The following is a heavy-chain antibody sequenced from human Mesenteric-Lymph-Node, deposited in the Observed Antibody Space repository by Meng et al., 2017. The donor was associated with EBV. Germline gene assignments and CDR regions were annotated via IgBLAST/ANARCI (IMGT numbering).Heavy chain of an antibody. D-gene: IGHD4-17*01. CDR3: AGHDFGDYAFDY. V-gene: IGHV4-30-4*01. J-gene: IGHJ4*02. CDR2: IYYRGST. CDR1: GASISIGVYY. Sequence: QVFDPGLVQPSPTPALTCAVSGASISIGVYYWIWIRQPPGKGLEWMGYIYYRGSTYYNPSLKSRVTISVDTSKNLLSLKVNSVTAADTAVYYCAGHDFGDYAFDYWGQGTLVTVSS.